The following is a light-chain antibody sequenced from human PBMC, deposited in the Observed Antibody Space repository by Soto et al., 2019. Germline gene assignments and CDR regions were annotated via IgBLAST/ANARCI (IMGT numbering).Light chain of an antibody. CDR1: SSNVGAGYD. CDR2: GNN. V-gene: IGLV1-40*01. Sequence: QSVLTQPPSVSGAPGQSITISCTGSSSNVGAGYDVHWYQQLPGTAPKLLIFGNNNRPSGVPDRFSGSKTGTSASLAITGLQAEDEGDYYCQSYDNTLGVVFGGGTKLTVL. CDR3: QSYDNTLGVV. J-gene: IGLJ2*01.